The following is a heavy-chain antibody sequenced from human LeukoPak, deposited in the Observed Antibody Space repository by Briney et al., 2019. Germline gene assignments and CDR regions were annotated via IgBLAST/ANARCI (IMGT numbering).Heavy chain of an antibody. CDR2: INPSGDNT. J-gene: IGHJ5*02. CDR3: ARGHGSGSTNWFDP. Sequence: GASVKVSCKASGYTFTSYYMYWVRQAPGQGLEWMGIINPSGDNTNYAQKFQGRVTMTRDMSTTTVYLDLSSLRFDDTAVYYCARGHGSGSTNWFDPWGQGTLVTVSS. CDR1: GYTFTSYY. V-gene: IGHV1-46*01. D-gene: IGHD3-10*01.